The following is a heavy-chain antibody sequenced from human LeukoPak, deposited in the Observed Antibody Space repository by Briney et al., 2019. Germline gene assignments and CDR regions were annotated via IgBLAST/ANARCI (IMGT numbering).Heavy chain of an antibody. V-gene: IGHV3-48*03. J-gene: IGHJ4*02. CDR3: ARDDDNYYDSTLLDY. Sequence: GGSLRLSCAASGFTLSSYEMNWVRQAPGKGLEWVSYISSSGSTIYYADSVKGRFTISRDNAKNSLYLQMNSLRAEDTAVYYCARDDDNYYDSTLLDYWGQGTLVTVSS. CDR1: GFTLSSYE. D-gene: IGHD3-22*01. CDR2: ISSSGSTI.